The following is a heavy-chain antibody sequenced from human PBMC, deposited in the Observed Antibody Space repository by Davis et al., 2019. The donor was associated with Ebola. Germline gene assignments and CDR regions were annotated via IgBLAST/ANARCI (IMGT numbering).Heavy chain of an antibody. J-gene: IGHJ4*02. CDR3: TRGALAPPADGRLATN. CDR2: IYSGGST. CDR1: GFTVSSNY. V-gene: IGHV3-66*01. D-gene: IGHD4-11*01. Sequence: GESLKISCAASGFTVSSNYMSWVRQAPGKGLEWVSVIYSGGSTYYADSVRGRFTISRDNAENLLYLHMKSLRDEDTAVYYCTRGALAPPADGRLATNWGQGTLVTVSS.